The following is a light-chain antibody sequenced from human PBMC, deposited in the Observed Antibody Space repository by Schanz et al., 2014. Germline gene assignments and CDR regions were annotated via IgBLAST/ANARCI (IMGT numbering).Light chain of an antibody. Sequence: QSALTQPPSASGSPGQSVTISCTGTSSDVGGYNYVSWYQQHPGKGPKVMIYDVSKRPSGVPGRFSGSKSGNTASLTISGLQAEDEADYYCTSYTGSGTLWVFGGGTKLTVL. J-gene: IGLJ3*02. CDR1: SSDVGGYNY. CDR3: TSYTGSGTLWV. V-gene: IGLV2-8*01. CDR2: DVS.